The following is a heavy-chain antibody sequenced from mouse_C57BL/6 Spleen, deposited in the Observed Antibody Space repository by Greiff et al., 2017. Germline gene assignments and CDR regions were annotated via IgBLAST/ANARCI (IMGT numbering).Heavy chain of an antibody. CDR2: INPNNGGT. CDR3: ARKSLEDYDDGWFAY. J-gene: IGHJ3*01. CDR1: GYTFTDYY. D-gene: IGHD2-4*01. Sequence: EVQLQQSGPELVKPGASVKISCKASGYTFTDYYMNWVKQSHGKSLEWIGDINPNNGGTSYNQKFKGKATLTVDKSSSTAYMELRSLTSEDSAVYYCARKSLEDYDDGWFAYWGQGTLVTVSA. V-gene: IGHV1-26*01.